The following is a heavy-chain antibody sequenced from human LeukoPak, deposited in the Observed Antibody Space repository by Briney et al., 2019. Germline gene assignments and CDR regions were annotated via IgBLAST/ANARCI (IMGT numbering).Heavy chain of an antibody. CDR1: GFTFDDYT. CDR3: ARDRGGGHMDV. J-gene: IGHJ6*03. D-gene: IGHD2-15*01. V-gene: IGHV3-43D*03. CDR2: IIWDGDST. Sequence: GGSLRLSCAASGFTFDDYTMHWVRQAPGEGLEWVSLIIWDGDSTYYADSVKGRFTISRDNSKNYLYLQMNSLRAGDTAVYYCARDRGGGHMDVWGKGTTVTISS.